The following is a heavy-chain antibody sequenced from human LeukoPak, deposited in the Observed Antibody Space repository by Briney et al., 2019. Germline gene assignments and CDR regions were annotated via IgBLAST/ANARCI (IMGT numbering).Heavy chain of an antibody. V-gene: IGHV3-9*01. J-gene: IGHJ6*03. CDR3: AKDLYPGIAAAGANYMDV. Sequence: PGGSLRLSCAASGFTFDDYAMHWVRQAPGKGLEWVSGISWNSGSIGYADSVKGRFTISRDNAKNSLYLQMNSLRAEDTALYYCAKDLYPGIAAAGANYMDVWGKGTTVTVSS. D-gene: IGHD6-13*01. CDR2: ISWNSGSI. CDR1: GFTFDDYA.